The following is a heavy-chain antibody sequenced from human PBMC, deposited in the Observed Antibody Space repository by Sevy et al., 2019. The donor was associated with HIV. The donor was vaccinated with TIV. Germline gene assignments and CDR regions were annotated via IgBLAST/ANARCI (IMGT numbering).Heavy chain of an antibody. Sequence: GGSLRLSCAASGFSFSNYWMSWVRQAPGKGLEWVANIKRDGSQKYYVASVKGRFTISRDNAKNSLYLQMNSLRAEDTAIYYCARDLPPSATTVSHSDYWGQGTLVTVSS. V-gene: IGHV3-7*01. D-gene: IGHD4-17*01. CDR3: ARDLPPSATTVSHSDY. J-gene: IGHJ4*02. CDR2: IKRDGSQK. CDR1: GFSFSNYW.